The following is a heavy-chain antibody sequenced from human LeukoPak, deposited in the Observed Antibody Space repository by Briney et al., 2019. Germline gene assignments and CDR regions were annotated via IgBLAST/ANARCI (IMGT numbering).Heavy chain of an antibody. CDR1: GYRFTNYW. CDR3: ARLPFDY. Sequence: GESLRISCKVSGYRFTNYWIAWVRQMPGKGLDFMGIILPDDSDTRYNPSFRGQVTISVDKPINTAYLQWNSLKASDTAIYYCARLPFDYWGQGTLVTVSS. V-gene: IGHV5-51*01. CDR2: ILPDDSDT. J-gene: IGHJ4*02.